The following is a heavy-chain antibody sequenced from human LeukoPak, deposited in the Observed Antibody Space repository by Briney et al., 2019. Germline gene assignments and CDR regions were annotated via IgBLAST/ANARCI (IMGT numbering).Heavy chain of an antibody. J-gene: IGHJ2*01. V-gene: IGHV4-30-2*01. CDR3: AGAVGLRYFDWLQRLGWYFDL. D-gene: IGHD3-9*01. Sequence: SETLSLTCAVSGGSIRSGGYSWSWIRQPPGKGLEWIGYIYHSGSTYYNPPLKSRVTISVDRSKNQFSLKLSSVTAADTAVYYCAGAVGLRYFDWLQRLGWYFDLWGRGTLVTVSS. CDR1: GGSIRSGGYS. CDR2: IYHSGST.